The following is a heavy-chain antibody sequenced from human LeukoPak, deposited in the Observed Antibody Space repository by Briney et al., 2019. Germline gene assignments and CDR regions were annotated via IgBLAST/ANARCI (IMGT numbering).Heavy chain of an antibody. D-gene: IGHD3-22*01. J-gene: IGHJ4*02. V-gene: IGHV4-59*01. CDR3: AREAGYFDFDY. CDR1: GGSISSYY. Sequence: PSETLSLTCTVSGGSISSYYWSWIRQPPGKGLEWIGYIYYSGSTNYNPSLKSRVTISVDTSKNQFSLKLSSVTAADTAVYYCAREAGYFDFDYWGQGTLVTVSS. CDR2: IYYSGST.